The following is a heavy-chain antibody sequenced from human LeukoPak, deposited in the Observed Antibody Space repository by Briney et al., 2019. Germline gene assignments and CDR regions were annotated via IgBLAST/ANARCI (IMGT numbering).Heavy chain of an antibody. V-gene: IGHV3-33*01. CDR2: TWYDGSNK. J-gene: IGHJ6*02. Sequence: GRSLRLSCAASGSIFSSYGMHWVRQAPGKGLEWVAATWYDGSNKYYADSVKGRFTISRDNSKNTLYLQMNSLRAEDTAVYFCARGGHCSTTSCSNYDGMDVWGQGTTLTVSS. D-gene: IGHD2-2*01. CDR1: GSIFSSYG. CDR3: ARGGHCSTTSCSNYDGMDV.